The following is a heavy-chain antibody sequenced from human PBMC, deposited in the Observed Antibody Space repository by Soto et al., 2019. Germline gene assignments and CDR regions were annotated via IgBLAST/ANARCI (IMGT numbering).Heavy chain of an antibody. D-gene: IGHD6-19*01. V-gene: IGHV1-3*04. CDR1: GYSGTDYA. CDR2: VNTANGPT. J-gene: IGHJ1*01. CDR3: ASDAGWLVLGAENFEH. Sequence: QVHLVQSGAEVKKPGASVRVSCKASGYSGTDYAIHWVRQAPGQTIEWMGWVNTANGPTKYSEKYQGRVTISWDTCETTANMELTSLTSEDTAVYYCASDAGWLVLGAENFEHWGQGTLVTVSS.